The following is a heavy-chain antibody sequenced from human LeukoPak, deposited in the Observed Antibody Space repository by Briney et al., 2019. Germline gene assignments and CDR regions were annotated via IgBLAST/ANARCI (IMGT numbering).Heavy chain of an antibody. J-gene: IGHJ3*02. Sequence: SETLSLTCTVSGGSISSSSYYWGWIRQPPGKGLEWIGSIYHSGSTYYNPSLKSRVTISVDTSKNQFSLKLSSVTAADTAVYYCARGKGSSSNDAFDIWGQGTMVTVSS. CDR2: IYHSGST. CDR1: GGSISSSSYY. CDR3: ARGKGSSSNDAFDI. D-gene: IGHD6-13*01. V-gene: IGHV4-39*07.